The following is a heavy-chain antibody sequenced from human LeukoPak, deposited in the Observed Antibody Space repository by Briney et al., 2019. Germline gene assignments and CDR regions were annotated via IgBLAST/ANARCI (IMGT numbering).Heavy chain of an antibody. CDR3: ARDNGWAADF. V-gene: IGHV3-7*03. CDR1: GFTFSRHW. J-gene: IGHJ4*02. Sequence: GGSLRLSCAASGFTFSRHWMYWVRQAPGKGLEWVANIKQDGSAKPYVDSVKGRFTISRDNAKNSLFLQMNSLRAEDTAVYYCARDNGWAADFWGQGTLVTVSS. CDR2: IKQDGSAK. D-gene: IGHD2-8*01.